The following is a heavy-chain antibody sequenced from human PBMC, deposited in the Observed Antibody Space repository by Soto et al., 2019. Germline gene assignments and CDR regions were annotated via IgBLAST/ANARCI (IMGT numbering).Heavy chain of an antibody. J-gene: IGHJ4*02. Sequence: ASVKVSCKASGYTFTSYGISWVRQAPGQGLEWMGIINPSGGSTSYAQKFQGRVTMTRDTSTSTVYMELSSLRSEDTAVYYCARATVSSSWYYWGQGTLVTVSS. V-gene: IGHV1-46*01. CDR3: ARATVSSSWYY. D-gene: IGHD6-13*01. CDR2: INPSGGST. CDR1: GYTFTSYG.